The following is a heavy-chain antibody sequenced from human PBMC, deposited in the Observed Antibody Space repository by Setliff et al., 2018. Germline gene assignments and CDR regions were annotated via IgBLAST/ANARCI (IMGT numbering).Heavy chain of an antibody. CDR3: VRGVPPHLDY. CDR2: ISVYNGDT. Sequence: ASVKVSCKASGYTFRNYAFAWVRQAPGQGLEWVGWISVYNGDTNYAQKFQGRVTLTTDTSTSTAYMDPVDTDTYYCARINMVRGVPPHLDYWGQGTLVTVSS. V-gene: IGHV1-18*01. D-gene: IGHD3-10*01. CDR1: GYTFRNYA. J-gene: IGHJ4*02.